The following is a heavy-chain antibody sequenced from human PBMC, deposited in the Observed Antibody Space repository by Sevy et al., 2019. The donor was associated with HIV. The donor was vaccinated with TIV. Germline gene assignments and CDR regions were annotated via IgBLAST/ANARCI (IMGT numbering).Heavy chain of an antibody. Sequence: GGSLRLSCAASGFSFSSYEMNWVRQAPGKGLEWVSSISNSGTTISYSDSVRGRFTISRDNARNLLYLQMNSLRAEDTAVYYCARDLPPSATTVAHFDCWGQGTLVTVSS. CDR2: ISNSGTTI. D-gene: IGHD4-17*01. CDR3: ARDLPPSATTVAHFDC. CDR1: GFSFSSYE. V-gene: IGHV3-48*03. J-gene: IGHJ4*02.